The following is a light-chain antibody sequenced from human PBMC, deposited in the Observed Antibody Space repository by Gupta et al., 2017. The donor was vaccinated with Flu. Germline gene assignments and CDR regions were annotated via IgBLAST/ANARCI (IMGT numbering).Light chain of an antibody. CDR3: KQSLQNPLT. CDR1: QSLRHSNGNND. V-gene: IGKV2-28*01. Sequence: DIPMTQSPFSLPVTPGEPASISCRSSQSLRHSNGNNDLDWYLQKPGQPPQLLIYLASNRAAGVPDRFSGSGSGTDFTLKVSRVEAEDVGVYYCKQSLQNPLTFGQGTQVEIK. J-gene: IGKJ5*01. CDR2: LAS.